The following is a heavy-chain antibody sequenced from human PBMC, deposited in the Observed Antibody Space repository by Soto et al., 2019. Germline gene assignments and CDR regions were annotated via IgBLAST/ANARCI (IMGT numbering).Heavy chain of an antibody. V-gene: IGHV3-23*01. Sequence: GGSLRLSCASSGFTFGSCAMTWVRQAPGKGLEWVSIISANGSDTYFADSVKGRFTISRDNSKNTLYLQMNSLRAEDTAVYYCARDYYYDFWSGSPWGMDVWGQGTTVTVSS. D-gene: IGHD3-3*01. J-gene: IGHJ6*02. CDR1: GFTFGSCA. CDR2: ISANGSDT. CDR3: ARDYYYDFWSGSPWGMDV.